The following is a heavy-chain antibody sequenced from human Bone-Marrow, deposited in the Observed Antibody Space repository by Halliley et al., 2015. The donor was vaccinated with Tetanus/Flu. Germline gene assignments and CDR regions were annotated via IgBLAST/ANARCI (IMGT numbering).Heavy chain of an antibody. Sequence: CAASGFTFSSYWMHWVRQAPGKGLVWVSRIDTDGTTTTYADSVKGRFTISRDNAKNTLSLQMTSLRAEDTAVYYCARPSLHSSPRTWFDPWGQGTLVTVSS. CDR3: ARPSLHSSPRTWFDP. D-gene: IGHD6-13*01. V-gene: IGHV3-74*01. CDR2: IDTDGTTT. CDR1: GFTFSSYW. J-gene: IGHJ5*02.